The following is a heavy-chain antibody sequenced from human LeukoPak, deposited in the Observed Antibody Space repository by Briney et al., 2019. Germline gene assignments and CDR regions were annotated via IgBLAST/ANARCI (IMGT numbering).Heavy chain of an antibody. D-gene: IGHD3-10*01. Sequence: GRSLRLSCAASGFTFSSYGMHWVRQAPGKGLEWVAVISYDGSNKYYADSVKGRFTISRDNSKNTLYLQMNSLRAEDTAVYYCAKDLRDGVLLWFGEMGNWGQGTLVTVSS. J-gene: IGHJ4*02. CDR3: AKDLRDGVLLWFGEMGN. V-gene: IGHV3-30*18. CDR1: GFTFSSYG. CDR2: ISYDGSNK.